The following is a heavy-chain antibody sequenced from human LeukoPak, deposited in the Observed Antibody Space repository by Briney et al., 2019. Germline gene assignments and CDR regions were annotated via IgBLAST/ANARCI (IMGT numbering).Heavy chain of an antibody. Sequence: ASVKVSCKASGYTFTSYGISWVRQAPGQGLEWMGWISAYNGNTNYAQKLQGRVTMTTDTSTSTAYMELRSLRSDDTAVYYCARVRSSGWYAETDAFDIWGQGTMVTVSS. CDR3: ARVRSSGWYAETDAFDI. D-gene: IGHD6-19*01. CDR1: GYTFTSYG. V-gene: IGHV1-18*01. J-gene: IGHJ3*02. CDR2: ISAYNGNT.